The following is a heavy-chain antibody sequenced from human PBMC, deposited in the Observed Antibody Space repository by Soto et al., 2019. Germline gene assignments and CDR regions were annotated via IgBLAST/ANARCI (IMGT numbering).Heavy chain of an antibody. Sequence: SGPTLVNPTQTLTLTCTFSGFSLTTSGVGVGWIRQPPGKALEWLTVIYWDDDKRYSPSLQNRLTITKDTSKNQVVLTMTNMDPVDTATYYCARISEGVVVSAWTSYFDYWGQGALVTVSS. CDR2: IYWDDDK. D-gene: IGHD2-21*02. CDR3: ARISEGVVVSAWTSYFDY. J-gene: IGHJ4*02. CDR1: GFSLTTSGVG. V-gene: IGHV2-5*02.